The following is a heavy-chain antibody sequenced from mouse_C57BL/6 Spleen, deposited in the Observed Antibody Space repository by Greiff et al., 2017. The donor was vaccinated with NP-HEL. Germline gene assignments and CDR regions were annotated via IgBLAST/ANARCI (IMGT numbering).Heavy chain of an antibody. CDR1: GYTFTSYT. D-gene: IGHD2-13*01. V-gene: IGHV1-4*01. CDR2: INPSSGYN. CDR3: ARKKGEDFDY. J-gene: IGHJ2*01. Sequence: QVQLQQSGAELARPGASVKMSCKASGYTFTSYTMHWVKQRPGQGLEWIGYINPSSGYNKYNQKFKDKATLTADKSSSTAYMQLSSLTSEDSAVYYCARKKGEDFDYWGQGTTLTVSS.